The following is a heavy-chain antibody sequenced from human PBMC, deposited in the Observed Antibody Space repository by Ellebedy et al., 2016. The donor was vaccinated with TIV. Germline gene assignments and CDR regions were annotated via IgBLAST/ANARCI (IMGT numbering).Heavy chain of an antibody. Sequence: PGGSLRLSCAASGFTFSSYWMHWVRQAPGKGLVWVSLINSDGSRTTYADSVKGRFTISRDNAKNSLFLHMNSLRVEDSALYYCARGAGWVEDYWGQGTLVTVSS. CDR2: INSDGSRT. CDR3: ARGAGWVEDY. CDR1: GFTFSSYW. J-gene: IGHJ4*02. V-gene: IGHV3-74*01. D-gene: IGHD5-24*01.